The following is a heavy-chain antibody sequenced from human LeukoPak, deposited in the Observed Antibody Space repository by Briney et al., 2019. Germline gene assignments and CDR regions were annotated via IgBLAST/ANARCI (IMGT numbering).Heavy chain of an antibody. Sequence: GGSLRLSCAASGFTFSSYAMHWVRQAPGKGLEWVAVISYDGSNKYYADSVKGRFTISRDNSKNTLHLQMNSLRAEDTAVYYCARDLGPFYYGSGLDFDPWGQGTLVTVSS. CDR1: GFTFSSYA. CDR3: ARDLGPFYYGSGLDFDP. D-gene: IGHD3-10*01. V-gene: IGHV3-30-3*01. CDR2: ISYDGSNK. J-gene: IGHJ5*02.